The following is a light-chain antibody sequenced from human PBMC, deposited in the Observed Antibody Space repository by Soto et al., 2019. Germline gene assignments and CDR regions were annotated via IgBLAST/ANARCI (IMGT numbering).Light chain of an antibody. Sequence: DIQMTQPPSTLSGSAGYRVTITCLASQTISSWLAWYQQKPGKAPKLLIYKASTLKSGVPSRFSGSGSGTEFTLTISGLQPDDFATYYCQHYNSYSEAFGPGTKVDIK. V-gene: IGKV1-5*03. J-gene: IGKJ1*01. CDR1: QTISSW. CDR2: KAS. CDR3: QHYNSYSEA.